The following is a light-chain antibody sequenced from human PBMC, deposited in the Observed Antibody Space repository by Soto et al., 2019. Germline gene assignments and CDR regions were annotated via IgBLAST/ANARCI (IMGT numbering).Light chain of an antibody. CDR3: QQYGTSART. CDR2: GAS. CDR1: QSVSNNY. Sequence: EIVLTESPDTLSWSPGEIATLACRASQSVSNNYLAWYQQRPGQAPRLLIYGASSRPTGIPDRFSGSGSGTDFSLTISGLEPEDFAVYYCQQYGTSARTFGQGTKVDI. J-gene: IGKJ1*01. V-gene: IGKV3-20*01.